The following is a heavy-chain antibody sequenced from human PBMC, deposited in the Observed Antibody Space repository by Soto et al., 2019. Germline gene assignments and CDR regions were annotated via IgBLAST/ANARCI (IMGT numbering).Heavy chain of an antibody. J-gene: IGHJ5*02. CDR2: ISPYKGNT. Sequence: ASVKVSCKASGYTFSSIGISWVRQAPGQGLEWMGWISPYKGNTHYAQGLQGRVTMTTDTSTSTAYMELRSLRAEDTAVYYCARGPLVPLSSSWYVVQAQGWFDPWGQGTLVTVSS. CDR1: GYTFSSIG. V-gene: IGHV1-18*01. D-gene: IGHD6-13*01. CDR3: ARGPLVPLSSSWYVVQAQGWFDP.